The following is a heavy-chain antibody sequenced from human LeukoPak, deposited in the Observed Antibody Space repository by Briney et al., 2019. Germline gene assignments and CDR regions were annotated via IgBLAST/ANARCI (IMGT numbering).Heavy chain of an antibody. V-gene: IGHV1-2*02. CDR1: GYTFTGYY. D-gene: IGHD3-9*01. CDR2: INPNSGGT. J-gene: IGHJ5*02. Sequence: ASVKVSCKASGYTFTGYYMHWVRQAPGQGLEWMGWINPNSGGTNYAQKFQGRVTMTRDTSTSTAYMELSRLRSDDTAVYYCARGRGSDILTGYYSLPWFDPWGQGTLVTVSS. CDR3: ARGRGSDILTGYYSLPWFDP.